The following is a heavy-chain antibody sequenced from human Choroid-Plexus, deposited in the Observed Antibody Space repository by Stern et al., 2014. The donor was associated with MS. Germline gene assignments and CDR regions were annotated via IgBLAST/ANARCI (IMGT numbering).Heavy chain of an antibody. CDR2: VSYDGSNK. D-gene: IGHD2-8*01. V-gene: IGHV3-30*18. CDR1: GFTFGRCA. Sequence: VQLVESGGGVVHPGRPLRLSCAASGFTFGRCAMHWVRRAPVKGLGWVAGVSYDGSNKYYADSVKGRFTVSRDNSQNTLYMQMSSLRAEDTAVYYCAKDRQYLTYFFDHWGQGSLVTVSS. CDR3: AKDRQYLTYFFDH. J-gene: IGHJ5*02.